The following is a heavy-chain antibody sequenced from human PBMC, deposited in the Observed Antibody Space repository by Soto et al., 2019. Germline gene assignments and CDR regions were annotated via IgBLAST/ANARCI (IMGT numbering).Heavy chain of an antibody. CDR1: GFSLSTSGVG. CDR2: IYWDDDK. Sequence: QITLKESGPTLVKPTQTRTLTCTFSGFSLSTSGVGVGWIRQPPGKALEWLALIYWDDDKRYSPSLKSRLTITKDTSKNQVVLTMTNMDPVDTATYYCAHDIAAAGQSPFDPWGQGTLVTVSS. D-gene: IGHD6-13*01. CDR3: AHDIAAAGQSPFDP. J-gene: IGHJ5*02. V-gene: IGHV2-5*02.